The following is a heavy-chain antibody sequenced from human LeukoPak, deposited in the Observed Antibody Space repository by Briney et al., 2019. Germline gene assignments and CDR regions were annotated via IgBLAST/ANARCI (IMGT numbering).Heavy chain of an antibody. J-gene: IGHJ3*02. D-gene: IGHD3-22*01. CDR3: AKDLGAVVVVILDAFDI. Sequence: RAGGSLRLSCAASGFTFSSYGMSWVRQAPGKGLEWVSAISGSGGSTYYADSVKGRFTISRDNSKNTLYLQMNSLRAEDTAVYYCAKDLGAVVVVILDAFDIWGQGTMVTVSS. CDR2: ISGSGGST. V-gene: IGHV3-23*01. CDR1: GFTFSSYG.